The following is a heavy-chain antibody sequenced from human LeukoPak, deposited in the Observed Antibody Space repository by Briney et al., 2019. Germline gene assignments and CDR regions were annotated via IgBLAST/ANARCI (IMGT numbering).Heavy chain of an antibody. Sequence: GESLKISCKGSGYSFANYWIGWVRQMPGKGLEWMGIIYPGDSDTRYSPSFQGQVTISADKSISTAYPQWSSLKASDTAMYYCVRSSRSGMAVAPIDYWGQGTLVTVSS. CDR2: IYPGDSDT. CDR1: GYSFANYW. D-gene: IGHD6-19*01. V-gene: IGHV5-51*01. CDR3: VRSSRSGMAVAPIDY. J-gene: IGHJ4*02.